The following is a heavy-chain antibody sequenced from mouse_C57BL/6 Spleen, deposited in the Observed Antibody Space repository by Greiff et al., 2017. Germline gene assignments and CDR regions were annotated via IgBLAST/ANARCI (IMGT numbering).Heavy chain of an antibody. D-gene: IGHD2-5*01. CDR2: IDPEYGET. Sequence: EVQLVESGAELVKPGASVKLSCTASGFNIKNYYMHWVKQRTEQGLEWIGRIDPEYGETKYAQKFQGTATITADTSSNTAYLQLSSLTSEDTAVYYCARAYYSIFSFAYWGRGPTLTVST. J-gene: IGHJ2*01. V-gene: IGHV14-2*01. CDR3: ARAYYSIFSFAY. CDR1: GFNIKNYY.